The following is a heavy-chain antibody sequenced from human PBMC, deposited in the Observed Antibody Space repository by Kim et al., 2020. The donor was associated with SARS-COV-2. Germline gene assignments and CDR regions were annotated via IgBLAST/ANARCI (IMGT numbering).Heavy chain of an antibody. CDR1: GGSFSGYQ. CDR3: ARGVPGY. V-gene: IGHV4-34*01. Sequence: SETLSLTCAVYGGSFSGYQWSWVRQSPGKGLEWIGQINHGGSTKYNPSLKSRVTLSVDTSKNQFSLKLTSVTAADTGVYYCARGVPGYWGQGSLVTVPS. J-gene: IGHJ4*02. CDR2: INHGGST.